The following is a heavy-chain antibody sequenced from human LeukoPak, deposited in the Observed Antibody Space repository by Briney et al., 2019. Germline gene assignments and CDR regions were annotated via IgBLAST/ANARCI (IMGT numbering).Heavy chain of an antibody. Sequence: SETLSLTCTVSGGSISSYYWSWLRQPPGKGLEWIGYIYSSGSTNYNPSLKSRVTIFVDTSKNQFSLKLSSVTAADTAVYYCARGRAVAGQDYWGQGTLVTVSS. V-gene: IGHV4-59*01. CDR3: ARGRAVAGQDY. D-gene: IGHD6-19*01. J-gene: IGHJ4*02. CDR2: IYSSGST. CDR1: GGSISSYY.